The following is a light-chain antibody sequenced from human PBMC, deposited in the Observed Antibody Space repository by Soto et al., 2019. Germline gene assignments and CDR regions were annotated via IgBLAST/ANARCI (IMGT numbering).Light chain of an antibody. CDR1: SSDVGGYNY. CDR3: SSYTISSTLV. V-gene: IGLV2-14*01. CDR2: DVS. J-gene: IGLJ2*01. Sequence: QSVLTQPASVSGSPGQSITISCTGTSSDVGGYNYVSWYQQHPGKAPKLMIYDVSNRPSGVSNRFSGSKSGNTASLTISGLQAEDEADYSCSSYTISSTLVFGGGTQLTVL.